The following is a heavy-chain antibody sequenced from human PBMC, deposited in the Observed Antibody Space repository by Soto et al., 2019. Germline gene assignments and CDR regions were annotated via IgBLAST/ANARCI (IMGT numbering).Heavy chain of an antibody. CDR3: ARDKAYCGGDCYSSWFDP. Sequence: ASVKVSCKASGYTFTSYAMHWVRQAPGQRLEWMGWINAGNGNTKYSQKFQGRVTITRDTSASTAYMELSSLRSEDTAVYYCARDKAYCGGDCYSSWFDPWGQGTLVTVSS. CDR2: INAGNGNT. D-gene: IGHD2-21*02. CDR1: GYTFTSYA. J-gene: IGHJ5*02. V-gene: IGHV1-3*01.